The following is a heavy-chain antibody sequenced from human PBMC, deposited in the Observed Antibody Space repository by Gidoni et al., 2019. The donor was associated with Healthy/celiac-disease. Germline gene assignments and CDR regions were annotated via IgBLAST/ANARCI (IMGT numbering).Heavy chain of an antibody. J-gene: IGHJ5*02. CDR3: AREEYYYGSGTSEGWFDP. CDR2: ISYDGSNK. V-gene: IGHV3-30-3*01. CDR1: GFTFSSYA. D-gene: IGHD3-10*01. Sequence: QVQLVESGGGVVQPGRSLRLSCAASGFTFSSYAMHWVRQGPGKGLEWVAVISYDGSNKYYADSVKGRFTISRDNSKNTLYLQMNSLRAEDTAVYYCAREEYYYGSGTSEGWFDPWGQGTLVTVSS.